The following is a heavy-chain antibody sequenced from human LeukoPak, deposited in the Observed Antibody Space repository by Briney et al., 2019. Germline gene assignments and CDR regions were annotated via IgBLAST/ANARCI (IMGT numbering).Heavy chain of an antibody. Sequence: ASVNVSCKASGYTFTSYDINWVRQATGQGLEWMGWINPNSGGTNYAQKFQGRVTMTRDTSISTAYMELSRLRSDDTAVYYCAGSYGSGSYLDPYSDYWGQGTLVTVSS. V-gene: IGHV1-2*02. D-gene: IGHD3-10*01. J-gene: IGHJ4*02. CDR3: AGSYGSGSYLDPYSDY. CDR1: GYTFTSYD. CDR2: INPNSGGT.